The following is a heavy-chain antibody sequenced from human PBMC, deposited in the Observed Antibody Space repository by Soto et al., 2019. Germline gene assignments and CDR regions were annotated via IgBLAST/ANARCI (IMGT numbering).Heavy chain of an antibody. V-gene: IGHV4-4*02. CDR2: IYHSGST. Sequence: SETLSLTCAVSGGSISSSNWWRWVRQPPGKGLEWIGEIYHSGSTDYNPSLKSGVPISVDESKNQFSLKLSSLTAADTSVYYCARDRNYGSRTTTRGISAMGVWGEGTRVTVS. J-gene: IGHJ6*02. CDR1: GGSISSSNW. CDR3: ARDRNYGSRTTTRGISAMGV. D-gene: IGHD3-10*01.